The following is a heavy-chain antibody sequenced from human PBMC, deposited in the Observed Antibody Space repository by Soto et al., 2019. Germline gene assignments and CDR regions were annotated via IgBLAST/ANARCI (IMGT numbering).Heavy chain of an antibody. J-gene: IGHJ4*02. V-gene: IGHV4-30-4*01. D-gene: IGHD3-10*01. CDR1: GGSISSGDYY. CDR2: IYYSGST. Sequence: QVQLQESGPGVVKPSQTLSLTCTVSGGSISSGDYYWSWIRQPPGKGLEWIVYIYYSGSTYYNPSLKSRVTISVDTSKNQCSLKLSSVTAADTAVYYCDSSIASYYSPLTDWGQGTLVTVSS. CDR3: DSSIASYYSPLTD.